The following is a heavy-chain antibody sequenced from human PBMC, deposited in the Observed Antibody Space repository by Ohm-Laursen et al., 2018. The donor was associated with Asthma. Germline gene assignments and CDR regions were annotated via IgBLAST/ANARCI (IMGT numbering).Heavy chain of an antibody. CDR3: AASIGSSSPYYYYYYGMDV. CDR2: ISYDGSNK. Sequence: SSLRLSCTASGFTFSSYAMHWVRQAPGKGLEWVAVISYDGSNKYYADSVKGRFTISRDNSKNTLYLQMNSLRAEDTAVYYCAASIGSSSPYYYYYYGMDVWGQGTTVTVSS. V-gene: IGHV3-30-3*01. D-gene: IGHD6-6*01. CDR1: GFTFSSYA. J-gene: IGHJ6*02.